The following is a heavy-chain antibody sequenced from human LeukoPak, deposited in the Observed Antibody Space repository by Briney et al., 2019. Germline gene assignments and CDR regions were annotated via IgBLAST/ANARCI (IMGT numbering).Heavy chain of an antibody. CDR1: GFTFSSYW. J-gene: IGHJ4*02. CDR3: AREGPRGNSQFDY. D-gene: IGHD2/OR15-2a*01. Sequence: GGSLRLSCAASGFTFSSYWMHWVRQAPGKGLEWVALIWYDGSNKYYADSVKGRLTISRDNSKNTLYLQMNSLRAEDTAVYYCAREGPRGNSQFDYWGQGTLVTVSS. CDR2: IWYDGSNK. V-gene: IGHV3-33*08.